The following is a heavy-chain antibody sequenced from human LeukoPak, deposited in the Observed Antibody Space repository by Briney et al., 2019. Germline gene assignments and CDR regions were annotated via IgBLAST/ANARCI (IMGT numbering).Heavy chain of an antibody. Sequence: GGSLRLSCAASGFIFSDYVMSWVRQAPGKGLEWVSAISGSGGSTYYGDSVKGRFTISRDNSKNTLYLQMNSLRAEDTAVYYCAKYANGGPQDYWGQGTLVTVSP. V-gene: IGHV3-23*01. CDR1: GFIFSDYV. CDR2: ISGSGGST. J-gene: IGHJ4*02. D-gene: IGHD2-2*01. CDR3: AKYANGGPQDY.